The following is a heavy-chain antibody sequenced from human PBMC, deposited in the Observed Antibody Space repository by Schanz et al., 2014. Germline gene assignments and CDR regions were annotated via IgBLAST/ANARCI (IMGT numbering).Heavy chain of an antibody. CDR3: ARDGYRNGRPFDH. D-gene: IGHD5-18*01. Sequence: EVQLVESGGGLVKPGGSLRLSCAASGFTFSYYNMNWVRQAPGKGLEWVSSISNGGGYIYYADSVKGRFTISRDNAKNLMYLHLNSLRAEDTAVYYCARDGYRNGRPFDHWGQGTRVTVSA. CDR1: GFTFSYYN. V-gene: IGHV3-21*01. J-gene: IGHJ4*02. CDR2: ISNGGGYI.